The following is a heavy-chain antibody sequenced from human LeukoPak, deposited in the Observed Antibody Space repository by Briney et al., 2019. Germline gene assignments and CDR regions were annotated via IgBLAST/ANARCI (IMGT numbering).Heavy chain of an antibody. D-gene: IGHD5-12*01. J-gene: IGHJ6*03. V-gene: IGHV4-39*01. CDR2: IYYSGST. CDR3: ARQGEWLRFKYYYYYMDV. CDR1: GGSISSSSYY. Sequence: SETLSLTCTVSGGSISSSSYYWGWIRQPPGKGQEWIGSIYYSGSTYYNPSLKSRVTISVDTSKNQFSLKLSSVTAADTAVYYCARQGEWLRFKYYYYYMDVWGKGTTVTISS.